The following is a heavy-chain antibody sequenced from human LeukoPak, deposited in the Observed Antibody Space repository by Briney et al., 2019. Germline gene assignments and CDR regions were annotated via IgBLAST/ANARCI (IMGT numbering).Heavy chain of an antibody. CDR1: GGSISSGDYY. CDR2: IYYSGST. D-gene: IGHD3-10*01. Sequence: SETLSLTCTVSGGSISSGDYYWSWIRQPPGKGLEWIGYIYYSGSTYYNPSLKSRITISVDTSKNQFSLKLSSVTAADTAVYYCARESYYGSGPRFDYWGQGTLVTVSS. V-gene: IGHV4-30-4*01. CDR3: ARESYYGSGPRFDY. J-gene: IGHJ4*02.